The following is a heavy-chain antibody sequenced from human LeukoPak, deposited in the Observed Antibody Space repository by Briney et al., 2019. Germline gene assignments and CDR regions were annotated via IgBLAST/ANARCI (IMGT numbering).Heavy chain of an antibody. D-gene: IGHD3-10*01. J-gene: IGHJ4*02. CDR3: ARDVWRSGSYYKDY. CDR2: ISSSSSYI. CDR1: GFTFSSYS. Sequence: GGSLRLSCAASGFTFSSYSMNWVRQAPGKGLEWVSSISSSSSYIYYADSVKGRFTISRDNAKNSLYLQMNSLRAEDTAVYYCARDVWRSGSYYKDYWGQGTLVTVSS. V-gene: IGHV3-21*01.